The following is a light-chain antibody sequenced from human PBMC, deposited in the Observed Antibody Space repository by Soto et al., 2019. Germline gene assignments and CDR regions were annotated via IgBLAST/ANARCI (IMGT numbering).Light chain of an antibody. J-gene: IGKJ1*01. Sequence: SVMTQSPDSLAVSLGERATINCKSRQSVFHSPNNNNYLAWYQQKPGQPPKLLIYWASTRESGVPDRFSGSGSGTDLTITISSLQADDGAVYYCQQYYSTPWTFGQGTKVDNK. CDR3: QQYYSTPWT. CDR2: WAS. V-gene: IGKV4-1*01. CDR1: QSVFHSPNNNNY.